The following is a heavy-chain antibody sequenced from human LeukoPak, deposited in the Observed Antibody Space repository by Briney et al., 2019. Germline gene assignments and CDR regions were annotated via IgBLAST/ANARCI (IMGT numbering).Heavy chain of an antibody. J-gene: IGHJ4*02. Sequence: GGSLRLSCAASGFTFSSYWMHWVRQAPGKGLVWVSRIDSDGSSTAYADSVKGRFTISRDKAKNTLYLQMNSLRAEDTAVYFCARDGVATIPFDYWGQGTLVTVSS. V-gene: IGHV3-74*01. CDR1: GFTFSSYW. CDR2: IDSDGSST. D-gene: IGHD5-24*01. CDR3: ARDGVATIPFDY.